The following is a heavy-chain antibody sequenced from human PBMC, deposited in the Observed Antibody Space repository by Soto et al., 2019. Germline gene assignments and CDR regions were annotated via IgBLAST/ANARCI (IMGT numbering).Heavy chain of an antibody. Sequence: GGSLRLSCAASGFTFSSYGMHWVRQAPGKGLEWVAVIWYDGSNKYYADSVKGRFTISRDNSKNTLYLQMNSLRAEDTAVYYCARIAVADYYYMDVWGKGTTVTVSS. CDR1: GFTFSSYG. V-gene: IGHV3-33*01. J-gene: IGHJ6*03. D-gene: IGHD6-19*01. CDR2: IWYDGSNK. CDR3: ARIAVADYYYMDV.